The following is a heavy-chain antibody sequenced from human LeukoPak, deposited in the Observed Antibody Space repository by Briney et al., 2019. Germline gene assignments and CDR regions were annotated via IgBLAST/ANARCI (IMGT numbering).Heavy chain of an antibody. J-gene: IGHJ4*02. CDR1: GGSISSYY. CDR2: IYHSGST. V-gene: IGHV4-38-2*02. D-gene: IGHD2-15*01. CDR3: ARDNIVVVAATKAYYFDY. Sequence: PSETLSLTCTVSGGSISSYYWGWIRQPPGKGLEWIGSIYHSGSTYYNPSLKSRVTISVDTSMNQFSLKLSSVTAADTAVYYCARDNIVVVAATKAYYFDYWGQGTLVTVSS.